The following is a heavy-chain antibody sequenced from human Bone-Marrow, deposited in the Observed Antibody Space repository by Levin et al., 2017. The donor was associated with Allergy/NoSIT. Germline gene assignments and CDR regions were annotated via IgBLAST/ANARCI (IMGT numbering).Heavy chain of an antibody. CDR3: ASLYRQRRGDYGMDV. CDR2: IIPIFGTA. V-gene: IGHV1-69*06. D-gene: IGHD1-14*01. Sequence: SVKVSCKASGGTFSSYAISWVRQAPGQGLEWMGGIIPIFGTANYAQKFQGRVTITADKSTSTAYMELSSLRSEDTAVYYCASLYRQRRGDYGMDVWGQGTTVTVSS. J-gene: IGHJ6*02. CDR1: GGTFSSYA.